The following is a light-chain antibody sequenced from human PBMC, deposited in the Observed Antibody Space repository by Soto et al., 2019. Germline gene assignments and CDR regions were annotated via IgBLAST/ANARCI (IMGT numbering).Light chain of an antibody. J-gene: IGLJ2*01. V-gene: IGLV2-8*01. CDR2: EVS. CDR1: SSDVGAYND. CDR3: SSFAGSSNVI. Sequence: QSALTQPPSASGSPGQSVTFACIGTSSDVGAYNDVSWYQQHPGKAPKLMIYEVSKRPSGVPDRISGSKSANTASLTVSGLQAEDEADYYCSSFAGSSNVIFGRGTKLTVL.